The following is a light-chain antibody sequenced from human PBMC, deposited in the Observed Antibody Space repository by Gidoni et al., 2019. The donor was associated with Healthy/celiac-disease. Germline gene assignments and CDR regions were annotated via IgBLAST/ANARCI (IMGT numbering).Light chain of an antibody. CDR2: DAS. Sequence: ELVLPQSPATLSLSPGERATLSCRASQSVSSYLAWYQQKPGQAPRLLIYDASNRATGIPARFSGSGSGTDFTLTISSLEPEDFAVYYCQQRSNWSLTFGGGTKVEIK. J-gene: IGKJ4*01. CDR1: QSVSSY. CDR3: QQRSNWSLT. V-gene: IGKV3-11*01.